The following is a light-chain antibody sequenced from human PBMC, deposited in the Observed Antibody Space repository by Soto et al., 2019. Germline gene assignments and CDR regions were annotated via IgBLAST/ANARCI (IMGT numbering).Light chain of an antibody. CDR2: GAS. CDR3: QQYGNSPWT. V-gene: IGKV3-20*01. J-gene: IGKJ1*01. CDR1: QSVTSNY. Sequence: EIVLTQSPGTLSLSPGERVTLSCRASQSVTSNYLAWYQQRPGQAPRLLIYGASIRATGIPDTFSGGGSGTDFTLPSSRLEPEDFAVYYWQQYGNSPWTFGQGTKVEIK.